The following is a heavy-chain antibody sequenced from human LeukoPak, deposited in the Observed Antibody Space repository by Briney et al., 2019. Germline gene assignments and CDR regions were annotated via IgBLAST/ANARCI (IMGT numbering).Heavy chain of an antibody. CDR2: ISGSGGST. D-gene: IGHD1-26*01. CDR3: AKDSDSGLSDY. J-gene: IGHJ4*02. Sequence: GGSLRLSXAASGFTFSSYAMSWVRQSPGKGLEWVSAISGSGGSTYYADSVKGRFTISRDNSKNTLYLQMNSLRAEDTAVYYCAKDSDSGLSDYWGQGTLVTVSS. CDR1: GFTFSSYA. V-gene: IGHV3-23*01.